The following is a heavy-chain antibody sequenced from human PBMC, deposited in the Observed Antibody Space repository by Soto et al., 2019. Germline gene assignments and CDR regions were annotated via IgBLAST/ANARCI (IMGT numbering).Heavy chain of an antibody. D-gene: IGHD6-19*01. V-gene: IGHV3-33*01. Sequence: GGSLRLSCAASGFRFSGYGMHWVRQVQGKGLEWVAVIWYDGSEKYYGDAVKGRFSVSRDNSKGTLYLQMDGLTAEDTAVYYCARGQGAVAAYFDWWGQGTLVTVSS. CDR1: GFRFSGYG. CDR2: IWYDGSEK. J-gene: IGHJ4*02. CDR3: ARGQGAVAAYFDW.